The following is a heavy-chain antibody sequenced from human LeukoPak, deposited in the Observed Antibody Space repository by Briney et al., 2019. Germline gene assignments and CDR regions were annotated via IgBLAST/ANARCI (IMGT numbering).Heavy chain of an antibody. CDR1: GFTFDDMA. CDR2: ISWTSGSI. V-gene: IGHV3-9*01. D-gene: IGHD1-1*01. J-gene: IGHJ6*02. CDR3: AKERRINLGYSYGMDV. Sequence: GGSLGFSWAASGFTFDDMAWQWFGQAQGRAWGGFLGISWTSGSIGYADSVKGRFTISRDNAENSLYLQMNSLRAEDTALYYCAKERRINLGYSYGMDVWGQGTTVTVSS.